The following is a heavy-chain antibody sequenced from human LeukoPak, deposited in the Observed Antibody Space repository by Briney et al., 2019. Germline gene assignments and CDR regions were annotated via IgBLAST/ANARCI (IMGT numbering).Heavy chain of an antibody. V-gene: IGHV3-23*01. CDR3: AKSGGYSYVENFDY. J-gene: IGHJ4*02. D-gene: IGHD5-18*01. CDR2: TSGSGGST. CDR1: GFTFRSYA. Sequence: TGGSLRLSCAASGFTFRSYAMNWVRQAPGKGLEWVSGTSGSGGSTFYADSVKGRFTMSRDNSKDTLYLQMNSLRAEDTAVYYCAKSGGYSYVENFDYWGQGTPVTVSS.